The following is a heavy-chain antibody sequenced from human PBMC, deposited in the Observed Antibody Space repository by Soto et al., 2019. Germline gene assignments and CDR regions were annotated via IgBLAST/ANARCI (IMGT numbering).Heavy chain of an antibody. CDR3: ARDSGSPILNFDN. D-gene: IGHD3-10*01. CDR2: SSYDGRET. Sequence: SLRRSCAVSAFDFCSCGIHWVRQAPGKGMEWVAASSYDGRETFYADSAKGRFTVTKEMSKNTAFLQMNALRHEDTAVYFCARDSGSPILNFDNWGQRTPVTVSS. CDR1: AFDFCSCG. V-gene: IGHV3-30*03. J-gene: IGHJ4*02.